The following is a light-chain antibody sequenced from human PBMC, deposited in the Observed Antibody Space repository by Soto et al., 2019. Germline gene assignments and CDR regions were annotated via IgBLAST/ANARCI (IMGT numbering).Light chain of an antibody. CDR2: GAS. Sequence: EIVLTQSPGTLSLSPGERATLSCRASQSVSSSYLAWYQQKPGQAPRLLIYGASSRATGSPDRFSGSGSGTDFTLTISRLEPEDFAVYYCQQYCSSPLTFGPGTKVDIK. CDR1: QSVSSSY. J-gene: IGKJ3*01. CDR3: QQYCSSPLT. V-gene: IGKV3-20*01.